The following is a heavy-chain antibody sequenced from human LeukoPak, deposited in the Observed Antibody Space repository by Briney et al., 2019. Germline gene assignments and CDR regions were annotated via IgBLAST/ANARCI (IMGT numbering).Heavy chain of an antibody. Sequence: SETLSLTCTVSGGSISSYYWSWIRQPPGKGLEWIGYIYYSGNTNYNPSLKSRVTISVDTSKNQFSLKVSSVTAADTAVYYCARHLNSGSYTYAFDIWGQGTTVTVSA. CDR3: ARHLNSGSYTYAFDI. V-gene: IGHV4-59*08. CDR1: GGSISSYY. J-gene: IGHJ3*02. CDR2: IYYSGNT. D-gene: IGHD1-26*01.